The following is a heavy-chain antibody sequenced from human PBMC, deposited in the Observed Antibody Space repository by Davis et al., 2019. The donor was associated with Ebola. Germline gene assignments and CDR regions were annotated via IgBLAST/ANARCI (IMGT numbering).Heavy chain of an antibody. CDR3: ARVHYGDYVSY. J-gene: IGHJ4*02. Sequence: PGGSLRLSCAASGFTFSNYAMHWVRQAPGKGLEWVAVISYDGSNKYYADSVKGRFTISRDNSKNTLYLQMNSLRAEDTAVYYCARVHYGDYVSYWGQGTLVTVSS. V-gene: IGHV3-30-3*01. CDR1: GFTFSNYA. CDR2: ISYDGSNK. D-gene: IGHD4-17*01.